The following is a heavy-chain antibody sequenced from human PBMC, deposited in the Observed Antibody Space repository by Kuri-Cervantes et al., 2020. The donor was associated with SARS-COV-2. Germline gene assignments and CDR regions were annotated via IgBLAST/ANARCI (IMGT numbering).Heavy chain of an antibody. CDR2: VSSDGTNQ. CDR3: ARARVGVFDF. Sequence: GESLKISCAASGFTFNTCAMHWVRQAPGKGLEWVAMVSSDGTNQSYADSVTGRFTISRDNSKNTLHLQIISLRTEDTGVFYCARARVGVFDFWGQGALVTVSS. V-gene: IGHV3-30*04. CDR1: GFTFNTCA. J-gene: IGHJ4*02. D-gene: IGHD2-21*01.